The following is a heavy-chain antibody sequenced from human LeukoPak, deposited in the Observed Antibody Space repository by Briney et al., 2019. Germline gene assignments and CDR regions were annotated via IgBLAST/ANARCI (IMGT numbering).Heavy chain of an antibody. CDR1: GGSISSSSYY. Sequence: PSETLSLTCTVSGGSISSSSYYWGWIRQPPGKGLEWIGSIYYSGSTYYNPSLKSRVTTSVDTPKNQFSVKLSSVTAADTAVYYCARQGARVEFDPWGQGTLVTVSS. CDR3: ARQGARVEFDP. V-gene: IGHV4-39*01. CDR2: IYYSGST. J-gene: IGHJ5*02.